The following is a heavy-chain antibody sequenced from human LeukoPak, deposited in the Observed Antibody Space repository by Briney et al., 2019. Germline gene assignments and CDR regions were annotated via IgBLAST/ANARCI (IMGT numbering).Heavy chain of an antibody. D-gene: IGHD3-3*01. V-gene: IGHV3-7*01. Sequence: GGSLRLSCAASGFTFSSYWKSWVRQAPGAGLELVANIQKDGSEKSYVNSANGRCTISTDNATNTQYLQMKSLRAEDTAVYYCARWGYDLWSGDNGRTLDYWGQGTLVTVSS. CDR3: ARWGYDLWSGDNGRTLDY. CDR1: GFTFSSYW. CDR2: IQKDGSEK. J-gene: IGHJ4*02.